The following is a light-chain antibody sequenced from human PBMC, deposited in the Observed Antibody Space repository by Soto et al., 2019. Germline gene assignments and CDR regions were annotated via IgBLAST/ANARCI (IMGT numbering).Light chain of an antibody. CDR2: GAS. V-gene: IGKV3-20*01. J-gene: IGKJ1*01. CDR3: QQYGNSPQT. CDR1: QSVSSTY. Sequence: EIVLTQSPGTLSLSPGERATLSCRASQSVSSTYLDWYQQKPGQAPRLLIYGASSRATGIPDRFSGSWSGTYCTRSGTKREPDDFAVYYGQQYGNSPQTFGQGTKVEVK.